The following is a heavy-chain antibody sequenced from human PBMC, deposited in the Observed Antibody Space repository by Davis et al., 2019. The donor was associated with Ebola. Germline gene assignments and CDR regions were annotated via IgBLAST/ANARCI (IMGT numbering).Heavy chain of an antibody. D-gene: IGHD6-19*01. Sequence: GESLKISCAASGFTFNTYSMNWVRQAPGKGLEWVSSISGSSSYIYYADSLKGRFTISRDNAKNSLYLQMNGLRAEDTAVFYCARSVAGTVDYWGQGTLVTVSS. J-gene: IGHJ4*02. CDR3: ARSVAGTVDY. CDR1: GFTFNTYS. CDR2: ISGSSSYI. V-gene: IGHV3-21*01.